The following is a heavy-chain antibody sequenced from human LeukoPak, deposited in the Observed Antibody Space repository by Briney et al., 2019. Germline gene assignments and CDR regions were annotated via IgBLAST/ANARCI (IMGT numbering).Heavy chain of an antibody. CDR1: GFTFSNAW. J-gene: IGHJ4*02. Sequence: GGSLRLSCAASGFTFSNAWMSWVRQAPGKGLEWVAVISYDESNKYYADSVKGRFTISRDNAKNTLYLQMNSLRAEDTAVYYCAGGYYDSSAILGSWGQGTLVTVSS. V-gene: IGHV3-30*03. CDR3: AGGYYDSSAILGS. D-gene: IGHD3-22*01. CDR2: ISYDESNK.